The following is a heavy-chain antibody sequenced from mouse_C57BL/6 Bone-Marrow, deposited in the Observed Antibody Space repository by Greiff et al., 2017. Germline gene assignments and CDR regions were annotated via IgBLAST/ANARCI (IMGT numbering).Heavy chain of an antibody. CDR3: ASPIYYYAMDY. CDR1: GFTFSSYG. CDR2: ISSGGSYT. D-gene: IGHD2-1*01. J-gene: IGHJ4*01. Sequence: EVQLMESGGDLVKPGGSLKLSCAASGFTFSSYGMSWVRQTPDKRLEWVATISSGGSYTYYPDSVKGRFTISRDNAKNTLYLQMSSLKSEDTAMYYCASPIYYYAMDYWGQGTSVTVSS. V-gene: IGHV5-6*01.